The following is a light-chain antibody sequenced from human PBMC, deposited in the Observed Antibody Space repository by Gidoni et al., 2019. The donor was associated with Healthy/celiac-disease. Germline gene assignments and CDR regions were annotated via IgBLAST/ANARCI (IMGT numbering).Light chain of an antibody. CDR3: SSYTSSTLV. V-gene: IGLV2-14*01. CDR2: EVS. J-gene: IGLJ1*01. Sequence: QPALPQPASVSGSPGQSITISCTGTSSDVGGYNYVSWYQQHPGKAPKLMIYEVSNRPSGVSNRFSGSKSGNTASLTISGLQAEDEADYYCSSYTSSTLVFGTGTKVTVL. CDR1: SSDVGGYNY.